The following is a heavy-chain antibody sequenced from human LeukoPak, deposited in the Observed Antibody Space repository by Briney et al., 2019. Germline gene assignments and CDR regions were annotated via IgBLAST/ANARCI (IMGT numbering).Heavy chain of an antibody. Sequence: GGSLRLSCAASGFTVRSNYMSWVRQAPGKGLEWVSAIYSGGSTYYADSAMGRFTTSRDKSKNTMYLQMNSMGAEDTAVYYCARWVRGGDLNWFDPWGQGTLVTVSS. V-gene: IGHV3-66*02. CDR3: ARWVRGGDLNWFDP. CDR1: GFTVRSNY. J-gene: IGHJ5*02. D-gene: IGHD2-21*02. CDR2: IYSGGST.